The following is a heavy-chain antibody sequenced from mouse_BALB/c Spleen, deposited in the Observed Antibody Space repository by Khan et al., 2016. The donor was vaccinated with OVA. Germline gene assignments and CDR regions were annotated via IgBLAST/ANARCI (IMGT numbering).Heavy chain of an antibody. Sequence: EVQLQESGPGLVKPSQTVSLTCTVTGISITTGNYRWSWIRHFPGNKLEWIGYLYYSGTTTYNPSLTSRTTITRDTSKNRYSLEMNSLTTEDTATYYCARDRGGFDSYYFDYWGQGTALTVSS. D-gene: IGHD2-2*01. CDR2: LYYSGTT. V-gene: IGHV3-5*02. J-gene: IGHJ2*01. CDR1: GISITTGNYR. CDR3: ARDRGGFDSYYFDY.